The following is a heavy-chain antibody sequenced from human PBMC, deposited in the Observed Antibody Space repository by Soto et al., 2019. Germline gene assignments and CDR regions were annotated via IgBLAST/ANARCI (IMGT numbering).Heavy chain of an antibody. CDR2: ISSSSSYI. CDR3: ARSGITMFRPMDV. Sequence: PGGSLRLSCAASGVTFSCYSINWVRLAPGKGLEWVSSISSSSSYIYYADSVKVQFTISRDNGKNSLYLQRNSLRAEDTGVYYCARSGITMFRPMDVWGQGTTVTGSS. J-gene: IGHJ6*02. CDR1: GVTFSCYS. D-gene: IGHD3-9*01. V-gene: IGHV3-21*01.